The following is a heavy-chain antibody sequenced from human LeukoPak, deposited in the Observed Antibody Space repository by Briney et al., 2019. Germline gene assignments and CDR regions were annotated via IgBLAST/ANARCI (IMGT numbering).Heavy chain of an antibody. D-gene: IGHD2-2*01. CDR2: IGGSGETT. V-gene: IGHV3-23*01. J-gene: IGHJ4*02. CDR1: GFTFSTYG. CDR3: AKSHYRYCSSTSCFYPAFDY. Sequence: GGSLRLSCAASGFTFSTYGMSWVRQAPGKGLEWVAIIGGSGETTIYGDSVKGRLTISRDNSKNTLYLQMNSLRAEDTAVYYCAKSHYRYCSSTSCFYPAFDYWGQGTLVTVSS.